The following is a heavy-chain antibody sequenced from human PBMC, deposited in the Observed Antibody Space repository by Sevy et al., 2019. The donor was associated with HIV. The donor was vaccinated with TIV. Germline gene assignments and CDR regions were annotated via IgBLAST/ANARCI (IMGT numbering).Heavy chain of an antibody. J-gene: IGHJ3*02. CDR2: ISYDGSNK. D-gene: IGHD3-10*01. CDR1: GFTFSSYA. CDR3: ARDGRHITMVRGAKIRDAFDI. Sequence: GGSLRLSCAASGFTFSSYAMHWVRQAPGKGLEWVAVISYDGSNKYYADSVKGRFTISRDNSKNTLYLQMNSLRAEDTAVYYCARDGRHITMVRGAKIRDAFDIWGQGTMVTVSS. V-gene: IGHV3-30-3*01.